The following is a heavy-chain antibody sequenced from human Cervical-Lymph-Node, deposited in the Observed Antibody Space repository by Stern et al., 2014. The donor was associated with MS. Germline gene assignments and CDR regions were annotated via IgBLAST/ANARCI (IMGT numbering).Heavy chain of an antibody. V-gene: IGHV1-2*02. CDR2: INPNSGGT. CDR3: ARSQTRIMITFGGVIGY. Sequence: QVQLMQSGAEVKKPGASVKVSCKASGYTFTGYYMHWVRQAPGQGLEWMGWINPNSGGTNYAQKFQGRVTMTRDTSISTAYMELSRLRSDDTAVYYCARSQTRIMITFGGVIGYWGQGTLVTVSS. CDR1: GYTFTGYY. J-gene: IGHJ4*02. D-gene: IGHD3-16*01.